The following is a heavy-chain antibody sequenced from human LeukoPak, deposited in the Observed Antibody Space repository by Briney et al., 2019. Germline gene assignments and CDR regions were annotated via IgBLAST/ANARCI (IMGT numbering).Heavy chain of an antibody. J-gene: IGHJ4*02. CDR1: GYTFTGYY. Sequence: GASVKVSCKASGYTFTGYYMHWVRQTPGQGLEWMGWINTNTGNPTYAQGFTGRFVFSLDTSVSTAYLQISSLKAEDTAVYYCARAGILTGSVDDYWGQGTLVTVSS. CDR3: ARAGILTGSVDDY. CDR2: INTNTGNP. V-gene: IGHV7-4-1*02. D-gene: IGHD3-9*01.